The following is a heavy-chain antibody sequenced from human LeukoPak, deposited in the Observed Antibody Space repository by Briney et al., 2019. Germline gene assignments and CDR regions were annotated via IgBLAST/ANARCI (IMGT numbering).Heavy chain of an antibody. Sequence: PGGSLRLSCAASGFTFSSCAMSWVRQAPGKGLEWVSAVSGNGGDTYYADSVKGRFTISRDNSKNTVYLQMNSLRAEDTAFYYCAKEVCNWNRTPFDFWGQGTLVTVSS. CDR2: VSGNGGDT. CDR1: GFTFSSCA. CDR3: AKEVCNWNRTPFDF. D-gene: IGHD1-20*01. J-gene: IGHJ4*02. V-gene: IGHV3-23*01.